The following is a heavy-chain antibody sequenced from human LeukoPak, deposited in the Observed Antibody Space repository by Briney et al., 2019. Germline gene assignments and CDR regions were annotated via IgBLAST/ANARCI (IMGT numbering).Heavy chain of an antibody. CDR2: INPNSGGT. Sequence: GASVKVSCKASGYTLTGYYMHWVRQAPGQGLEWMGWINPNSGGTNYAQQFQGRVTMTRDTSISTAYMELSRLRSDDTAVYYCARDRELDYWGQGTLVTVSS. D-gene: IGHD1-26*01. V-gene: IGHV1-2*02. J-gene: IGHJ4*02. CDR1: GYTLTGYY. CDR3: ARDRELDY.